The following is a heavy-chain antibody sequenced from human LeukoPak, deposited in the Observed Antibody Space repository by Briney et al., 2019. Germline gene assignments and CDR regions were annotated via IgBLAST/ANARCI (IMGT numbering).Heavy chain of an antibody. CDR1: GGTVSSYA. D-gene: IGHD3-10*01. CDR2: IIPIFGTA. Sequence: ASVKVSCKASGGTVSSYAISWVRQAPGQGLEWRGGIIPIFGTANYAQKFQGRVTITADKSTSTAYMEPSSLRSEDTAVYYCARVTMVRGVIGWFDPWGQGTLVTVSS. J-gene: IGHJ5*02. V-gene: IGHV1-69*06. CDR3: ARVTMVRGVIGWFDP.